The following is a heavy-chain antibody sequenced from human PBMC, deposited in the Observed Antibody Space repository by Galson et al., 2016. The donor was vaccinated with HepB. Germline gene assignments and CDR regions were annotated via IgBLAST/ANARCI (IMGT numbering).Heavy chain of an antibody. J-gene: IGHJ4*02. CDR1: GGTFPSYS. Sequence: SVKVSCKASGGTFPSYSIGWVRQAPGQGLEWMGGIIPIFGTSNYAQNFQGRLTIAADDSTGTAYMELSSLRSEDTAVDYWARGAPFTPAVASYYFDYWGLGTLVTVSS. CDR2: IIPIFGTS. CDR3: ARGAPFTPAVASYYFDY. D-gene: IGHD2-15*01. V-gene: IGHV1-69*13.